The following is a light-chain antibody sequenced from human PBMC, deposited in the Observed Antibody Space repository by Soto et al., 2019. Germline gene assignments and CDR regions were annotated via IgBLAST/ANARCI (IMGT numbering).Light chain of an antibody. J-gene: IGKJ4*01. CDR1: QSVGNY. CDR2: DAS. V-gene: IGKV3-11*01. Sequence: EIVLTQSPATLSLSPGERATLSCKASQSVGNYLAWYQQRPGQAPRLLIYDASNRATGIPARFSGRGSGTDFTLTISSLEHEDFSVSYCQQATFGGGTKVEV. CDR3: QQAT.